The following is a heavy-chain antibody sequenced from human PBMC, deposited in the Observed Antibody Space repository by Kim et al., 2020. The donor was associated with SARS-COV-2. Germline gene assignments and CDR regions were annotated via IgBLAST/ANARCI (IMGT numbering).Heavy chain of an antibody. J-gene: IGHJ2*01. CDR1: GGSISSYY. D-gene: IGHD3-9*01. CDR3: ARAPLPYYVILTGYELYWYFDL. V-gene: IGHV4-59*01. Sequence: SETLSLTCTVSGGSISSYYWRWIRQPPGKGLEWIGYIYYSGSTNYNPSLKSRVTISVDTSKNQFSLKLSSVTAAGTAVYYCARAPLPYYVILTGYELYWYFDLWGRGTLVTVSS. CDR2: IYYSGST.